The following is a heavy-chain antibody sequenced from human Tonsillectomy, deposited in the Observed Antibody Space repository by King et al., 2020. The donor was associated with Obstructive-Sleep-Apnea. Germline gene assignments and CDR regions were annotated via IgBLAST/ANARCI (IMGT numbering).Heavy chain of an antibody. CDR3: ARGLRHFEY. Sequence: VQLVESGGGLVQPGGSLRLSCAASGFTFSSYWMNWVRQSPGKGLEWVANIKQDGSEKYYVDSVKGRFTISRDNAKNSLYLQMNSLRAEDTAVYYWARGLRHFEYWGQGTLVTASS. J-gene: IGHJ4*02. CDR1: GFTFSSYW. CDR2: IKQDGSEK. V-gene: IGHV3-7*01. D-gene: IGHD5-12*01.